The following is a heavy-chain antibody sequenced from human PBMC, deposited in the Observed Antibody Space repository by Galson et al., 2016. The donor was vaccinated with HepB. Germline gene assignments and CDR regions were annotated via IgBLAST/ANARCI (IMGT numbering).Heavy chain of an antibody. Sequence: SLRLSCAASGFTFSSYGMHWVRQAPGKGLEWVAVIWYDGSNKYYADSVKGRFTISRYNSKNTLYLQMNSLRAEDTAGYYCARSISRTNGPPFDYWGQGTLVTVSS. CDR2: IWYDGSNK. CDR3: ARSISRTNGPPFDY. J-gene: IGHJ4*02. CDR1: GFTFSSYG. D-gene: IGHD1-20*01. V-gene: IGHV3-33*01.